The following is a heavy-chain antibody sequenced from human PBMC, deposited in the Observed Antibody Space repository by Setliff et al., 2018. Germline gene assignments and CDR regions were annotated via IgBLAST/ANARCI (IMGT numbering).Heavy chain of an antibody. CDR3: TRGRQNYYYMDV. J-gene: IGHJ6*03. Sequence: LSLTCTVSGGSISSSNCWTWVRQPPGKGLEWIGEIYHSGSINYNPSLKSRVTMSVDTSKNQISLHLTSMTTADTALYYCTRGRQNYYYMDVWGKGTTVTVSS. V-gene: IGHV4-4*02. CDR2: IYHSGSI. CDR1: GGSISSSNC.